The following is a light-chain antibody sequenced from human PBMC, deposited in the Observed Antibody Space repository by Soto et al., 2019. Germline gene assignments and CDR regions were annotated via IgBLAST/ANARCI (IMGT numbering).Light chain of an antibody. CDR1: QYIASH. Sequence: DIQMTQSPSSLSAFVGAAVTITCRASQYIASHLNWYQQKPGKAPKLLIHGASSLQSGVPSRFSGSGSGTDFTLTISSLQSEDFAVYYCQQYNNWPPETFGQGTKVDIK. CDR2: GAS. V-gene: IGKV1-39*01. J-gene: IGKJ1*01. CDR3: QQYNNWPPET.